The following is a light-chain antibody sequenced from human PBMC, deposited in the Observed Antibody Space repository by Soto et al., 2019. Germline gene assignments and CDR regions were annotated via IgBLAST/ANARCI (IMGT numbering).Light chain of an antibody. V-gene: IGKV1-5*03. J-gene: IGKJ1*01. Sequence: DIQMTQSPSTLSASVGDRVSITCRASQSISRQFAWYQQKPGEAPNLLIYQASNLETGVPSRFTGSGSGTEFTLTISSLQPDDLATYYSLQYQSYWTFGQGTKVEV. CDR2: QAS. CDR1: QSISRQ. CDR3: LQYQSYWT.